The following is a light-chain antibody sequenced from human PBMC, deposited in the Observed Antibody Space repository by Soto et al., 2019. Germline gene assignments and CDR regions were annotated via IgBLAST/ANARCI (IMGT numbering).Light chain of an antibody. Sequence: DIQMTQSPSTLSASVGDRVTITCRASHSISSWLAWYQQKPGKAPKLLIYDASSLESGVPSRFSGSGSGTEFTLTISSLQPDDFATYYCQQLGTFGQGTKVEIK. V-gene: IGKV1-5*01. CDR3: QQLGT. CDR2: DAS. J-gene: IGKJ1*01. CDR1: HSISSW.